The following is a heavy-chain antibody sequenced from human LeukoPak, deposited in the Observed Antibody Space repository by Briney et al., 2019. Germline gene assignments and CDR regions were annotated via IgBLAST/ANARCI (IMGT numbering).Heavy chain of an antibody. J-gene: IGHJ4*02. D-gene: IGHD4-17*01. CDR3: ARGSSDGDYSLTVFDY. Sequence: TSETLSLTCAVYGGSFSGYYWSWIRQPPGKGLEWIGEINHSGSTNYNPSLKSRVTISVDTSKNQFSLKLSSVTAADTAVYYCARGSSDGDYSLTVFDYWGQGTLVTVSS. V-gene: IGHV4-34*01. CDR2: INHSGST. CDR1: GGSFSGYY.